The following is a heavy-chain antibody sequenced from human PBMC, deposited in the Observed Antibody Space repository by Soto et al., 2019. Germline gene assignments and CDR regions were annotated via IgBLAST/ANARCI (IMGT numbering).Heavy chain of an antibody. D-gene: IGHD1-26*01. Sequence: QVQLVESGGGVVQPGRSLRLSCAASGFTFSSYGMHWVRQAPCKGLEWVAVIWYDGSNKYYADSVKGRFTISRDNSKNTLYLQMNSLRAEVTAVYYCARDIVGAGFDPWGQGTLVIVSS. J-gene: IGHJ5*02. CDR2: IWYDGSNK. V-gene: IGHV3-33*01. CDR1: GFTFSSYG. CDR3: ARDIVGAGFDP.